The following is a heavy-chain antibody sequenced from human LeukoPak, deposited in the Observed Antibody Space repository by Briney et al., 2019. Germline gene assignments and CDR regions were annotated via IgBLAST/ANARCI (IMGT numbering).Heavy chain of an antibody. CDR1: GFTFSSYG. D-gene: IGHD3-3*02. CDR2: IRYDGSNK. CDR3: AKIALEYYYYMDV. J-gene: IGHJ6*03. V-gene: IGHV3-30*02. Sequence: GGSLRLSCAASGFTFSSYGMHWVRQAPGKGLEWVAFIRYDGSNKYYADSVKGRFTISRDNSKNTLYLQMNSLRAEDTAVYYCAKIALEYYYYMDVWGKGTTVTISS.